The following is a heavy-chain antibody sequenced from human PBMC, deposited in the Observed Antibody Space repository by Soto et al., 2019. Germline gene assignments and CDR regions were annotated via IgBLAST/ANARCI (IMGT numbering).Heavy chain of an antibody. J-gene: IGHJ3*02. D-gene: IGHD3-10*01. CDR3: ARFTVRGVIITLRGYAFDI. Sequence: GESLKISCKGSGYSFTSYWIGWVRQMPGKGLEWMGIIYPGDSDTRYSPSFQGQVTISADKSISTAYLQWSSLKASDTAMYYCARFTVRGVIITLRGYAFDIWGQGTMVTVSS. CDR1: GYSFTSYW. V-gene: IGHV5-51*01. CDR2: IYPGDSDT.